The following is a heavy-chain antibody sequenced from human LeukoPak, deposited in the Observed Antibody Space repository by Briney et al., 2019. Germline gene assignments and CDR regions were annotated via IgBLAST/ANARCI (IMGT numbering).Heavy chain of an antibody. CDR2: IIPILGIA. Sequence: ASVKVSCKASGGTFSSYAISWVRQAPGQGLEWMGRIIPILGIANYAQKFQGRVTITADKSTSTAYMELSSLRSEDTAVYYCGTGYCSSTSCPNYYYYGMDVWGQGTTVTVSS. CDR1: GGTFSSYA. V-gene: IGHV1-69*04. J-gene: IGHJ6*02. D-gene: IGHD2-2*01. CDR3: GTGYCSSTSCPNYYYYGMDV.